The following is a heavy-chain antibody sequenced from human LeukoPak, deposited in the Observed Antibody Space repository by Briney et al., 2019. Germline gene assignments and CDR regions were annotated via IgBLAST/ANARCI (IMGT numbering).Heavy chain of an antibody. CDR2: INKNGGT. CDR3: AREHKSYGDYPYYFDS. V-gene: IGHV4-30-4*01. D-gene: IGHD4-17*01. J-gene: IGHJ4*02. Sequence: SETLSLTCTVSSDSISSGDYYWSWIRQPAGKGLELIGYINKNGGTYYNPPLKSRVSISIDTSKNQCSLKLTSVTAADTAVYFCAREHKSYGDYPYYFDSWGQGTLVTVSS. CDR1: SDSISSGDYY.